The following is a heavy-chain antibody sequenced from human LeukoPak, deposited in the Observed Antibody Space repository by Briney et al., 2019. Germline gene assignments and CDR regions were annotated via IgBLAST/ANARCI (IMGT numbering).Heavy chain of an antibody. D-gene: IGHD2-2*02. CDR1: GGSISSSSYY. CDR2: IYYSGST. CDR3: ARPTGYCSSTSCYTKFDP. J-gene: IGHJ5*02. V-gene: IGHV4-39*01. Sequence: SETLSLTCTVSGGSISSSSYYWGWLRQPPGKGLEWIGSIYYSGSTYYHPSLKSRVTISVDTSKNQFSLKLSSVTAADTAVYYCARPTGYCSSTSCYTKFDPWGQGALVTVSS.